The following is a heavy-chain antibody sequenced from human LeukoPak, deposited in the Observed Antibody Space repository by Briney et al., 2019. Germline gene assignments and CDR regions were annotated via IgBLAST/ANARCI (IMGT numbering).Heavy chain of an antibody. V-gene: IGHV4-59*01. Sequence: PSETLSLTCTVSGGSISSYYWTWIRQPPGKGLEWIGDIYFSGSTNYNPSLKSRVTTSVDTSKNQFSLRLSSVTAADTAVYYCARCRDSSDPNTHFDIWGRGTLVTVSS. CDR1: GGSISSYY. D-gene: IGHD3-22*01. CDR3: ARCRDSSDPNTHFDI. CDR2: IYFSGST. J-gene: IGHJ2*01.